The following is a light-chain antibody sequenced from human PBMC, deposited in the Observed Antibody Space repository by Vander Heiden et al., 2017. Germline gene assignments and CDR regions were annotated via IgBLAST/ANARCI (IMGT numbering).Light chain of an antibody. J-gene: IGLJ3*02. V-gene: IGLV3-25*03. Sequence: SYELTQPPSVSVSPGQTARITCSGDALSNHYAYWYQQKPGQAPVLVIYKDNERPSRIPGRFSGSTSGTTVTLTISGVQAEDEADYYCHSVHSSGTPEVFGGGTKLTVL. CDR3: HSVHSSGTPEV. CDR1: ALSNHY. CDR2: KDN.